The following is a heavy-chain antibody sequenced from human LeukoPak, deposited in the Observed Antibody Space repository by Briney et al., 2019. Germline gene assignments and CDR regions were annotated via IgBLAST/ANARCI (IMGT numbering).Heavy chain of an antibody. CDR3: ARVVGHSLRIDC. D-gene: IGHD3-3*01. V-gene: IGHV4-39*01. J-gene: IGHJ4*02. CDR2: IYYSGST. CDR1: GGSISSSSYY. Sequence: PSETLSLTCTVSGGSISSSSYYWGWIRQPPGKGLEWIGSIYYSGSTYYNSSLKSRVTISVDTSKNQFSLKLSSVTAADTAVYYSARVVGHSLRIDCWGQGTLVIVSS.